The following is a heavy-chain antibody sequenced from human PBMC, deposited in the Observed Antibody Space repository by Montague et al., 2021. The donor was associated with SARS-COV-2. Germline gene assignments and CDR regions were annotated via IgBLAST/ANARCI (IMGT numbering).Heavy chain of an antibody. V-gene: IGHV4-39*01. D-gene: IGHD6-19*01. Sequence: SETLSLTCTVSGGSISSSSYYWAWIRQPPGKGLEWIGSIYYRGSTYYNPSLKSRVTISVDTSKNQLSLTLTSVTAADTAVYYCATQDETSGWISGPFDFWGQGTLLSVSS. CDR1: GGSISSSSYY. J-gene: IGHJ4*02. CDR3: ATQDETSGWISGPFDF. CDR2: IYYRGST.